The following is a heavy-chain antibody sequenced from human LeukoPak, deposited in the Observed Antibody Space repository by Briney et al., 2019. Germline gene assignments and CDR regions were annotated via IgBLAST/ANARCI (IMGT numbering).Heavy chain of an antibody. CDR1: GFTFSNAS. J-gene: IGHJ4*02. Sequence: NPGGSLRLSCAASGFTFSNASMSWVRQAPGKGLEWVGRIKSKSDGGTTDYAAPVKGRFTISRDDSKNTLYLQMNSLKTEDTAAYYCTTGLFRRIAVAGDEWFSPEHWGQGTLVTVSS. D-gene: IGHD6-19*01. V-gene: IGHV3-15*01. CDR2: IKSKSDGGTT. CDR3: TTGLFRRIAVAGDEWFSPEH.